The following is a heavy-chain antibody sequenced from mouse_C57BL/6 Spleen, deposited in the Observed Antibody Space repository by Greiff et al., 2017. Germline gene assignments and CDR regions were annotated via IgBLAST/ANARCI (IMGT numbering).Heavy chain of an antibody. CDR1: GYAFSSSW. CDR3: AIDSSGTGAMDY. D-gene: IGHD3-2*02. V-gene: IGHV1-82*01. Sequence: PLQQSGPELVKPGASVKISRKASGYAFSSSWMNWVKQRPGKGLEWIGRIYPGDGDTNYNGKFKGKATLTADKSSSTAYMQLSSLTSEDSAVYFCAIDSSGTGAMDYWGQGTSVTVSS. J-gene: IGHJ4*01. CDR2: IYPGDGDT.